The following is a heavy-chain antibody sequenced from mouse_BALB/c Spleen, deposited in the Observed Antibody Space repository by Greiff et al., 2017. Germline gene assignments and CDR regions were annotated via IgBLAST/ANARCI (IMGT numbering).Heavy chain of an antibody. CDR2: ISSGSSTI. J-gene: IGHJ1*01. V-gene: IGHV5-17*02. CDR1: GFTFSSFG. Sequence: EVKLMESGGGLVQPGGSRKLSCAASGFTFSSFGMHWVRQAPEKGLEWVAYISSGSSTIYYADTVKGRFTISRDNPKNTLFLQMTSLRSEDTAMYYCARSDGNWYFDVWGAGTTVTVSS. D-gene: IGHD2-1*01. CDR3: ARSDGNWYFDV.